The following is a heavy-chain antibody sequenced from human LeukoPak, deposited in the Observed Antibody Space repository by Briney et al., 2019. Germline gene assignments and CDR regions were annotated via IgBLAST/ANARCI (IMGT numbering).Heavy chain of an antibody. D-gene: IGHD3-22*01. CDR1: GYSFTNYW. V-gene: IGHV5-51*01. Sequence: GESLKISCKASGYSFTNYWVGWVRQMPGKGLEWMGIIYPGTSDTKYSPSFQGHVTVSADKSISTAYLQWSSLKASDTAMYYCARRGYDSRGYHFYFDYWGQGTLVTVSS. J-gene: IGHJ4*02. CDR3: ARRGYDSRGYHFYFDY. CDR2: IYPGTSDT.